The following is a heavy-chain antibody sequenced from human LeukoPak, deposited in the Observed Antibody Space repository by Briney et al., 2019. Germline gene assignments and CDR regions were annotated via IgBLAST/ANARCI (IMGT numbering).Heavy chain of an antibody. Sequence: ASVKVSCKASGYTFTSYAMHWVRQAPGQRLEWMGWINAGNGNTKYSQKFQGRVTITRDTSASTAYMELSSLRSEDTAVYYCARGDDYNFDFDYWGQGTLVTVSS. V-gene: IGHV1-3*01. D-gene: IGHD5-24*01. CDR1: GYTFTSYA. CDR2: INAGNGNT. CDR3: ARGDDYNFDFDY. J-gene: IGHJ4*02.